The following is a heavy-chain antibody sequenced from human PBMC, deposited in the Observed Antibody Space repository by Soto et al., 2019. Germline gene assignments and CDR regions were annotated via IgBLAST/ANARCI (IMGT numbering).Heavy chain of an antibody. CDR3: ARDPSTYYYDSSGLDAFDI. D-gene: IGHD3-22*01. J-gene: IGHJ3*02. CDR1: GGTFSSYA. V-gene: IGHV1-69*13. CDR2: IIPIFGTA. Sequence: SVKVSCKASGGTFSSYAISCVRQAPGQGLEWMGGIIPIFGTANYAQKFQGRVTITADESTSTAYMELSSLRSEDTAVYYCARDPSTYYYDSSGLDAFDIWGQGTMVTVSS.